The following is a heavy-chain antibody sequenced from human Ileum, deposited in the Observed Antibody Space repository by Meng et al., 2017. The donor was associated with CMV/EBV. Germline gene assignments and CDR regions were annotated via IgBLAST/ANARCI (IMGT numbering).Heavy chain of an antibody. Sequence: GESLKISCAASGFTFSGYGMHWVRQAPGKGLEWVAVIWYDGSKQYYADSVKGRFTISRDNSKNMLYLQMNSLRAEDTAVYYCAKDADYSSIWYYFVSWGQGALVTRLL. CDR3: AKDADYSSIWYYFVS. CDR1: GFTFSGYG. CDR2: IWYDGSKQ. D-gene: IGHD4-11*01. J-gene: IGHJ4*02. V-gene: IGHV3-33*06.